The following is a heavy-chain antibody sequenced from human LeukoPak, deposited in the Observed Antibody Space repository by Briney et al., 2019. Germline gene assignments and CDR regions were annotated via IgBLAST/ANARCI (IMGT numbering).Heavy chain of an antibody. V-gene: IGHV1-18*01. CDR2: ISAYNGNT. CDR1: GYTFTSYG. D-gene: IGHD6-13*01. CDR3: ARDHSIAAAGTSHY. J-gene: IGHJ4*02. Sequence: ASVKVSCKASGYTFTSYGISWVRQAPGQGLERMGWISAYNGNTNYAQKLQGRVTMTTDTSTSTAYMELRSLRSDDTPVYYCARDHSIAAAGTSHYWCQGTLVTVSS.